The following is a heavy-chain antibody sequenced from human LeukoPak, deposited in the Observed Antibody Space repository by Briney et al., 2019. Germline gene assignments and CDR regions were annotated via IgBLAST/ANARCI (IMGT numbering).Heavy chain of an antibody. CDR2: VSGSGGNT. Sequence: PGGCLRLSCAASGFTFNTYAMSWVRQAPGKGLEWVSGVSGSGGNTYHTDSVKGRFTISRDNSKNTLYLEMNSLRAEDTAVYYCARDRCGDICFYGLDVWGQGTTVSVSS. CDR3: ARDRCGDICFYGLDV. V-gene: IGHV3-23*01. D-gene: IGHD2-21*01. J-gene: IGHJ6*02. CDR1: GFTFNTYA.